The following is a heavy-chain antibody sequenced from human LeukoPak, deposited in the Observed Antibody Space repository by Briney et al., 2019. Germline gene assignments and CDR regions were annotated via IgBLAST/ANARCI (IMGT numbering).Heavy chain of an antibody. CDR1: GYTFTSYY. D-gene: IGHD1-26*01. CDR3: ASNSGSYRNYYGMDV. V-gene: IGHV1-46*01. Sequence: ASVKVSCKASGYTFTSYYMHWVRQAPGQGLEWMGIINPSGGSTSYAQKFQGRVTMTRDTSTGTVYMELSSLRSEDTAVYYCASNSGSYRNYYGMDVWGQGTTVTVSS. J-gene: IGHJ6*02. CDR2: INPSGGST.